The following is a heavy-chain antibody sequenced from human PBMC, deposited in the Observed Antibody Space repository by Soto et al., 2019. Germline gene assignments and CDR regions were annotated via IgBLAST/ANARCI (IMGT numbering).Heavy chain of an antibody. CDR3: ATWHEREHAYDV. CDR2: LYDLDGS. J-gene: IGHJ3*01. V-gene: IGHV3-53*01. CDR1: GFTISGKKY. D-gene: IGHD1-1*01. Sequence: DVQLVESGGGLIQPGESLRLSCAAFGFTISGKKYVAWVRQAPGKGLEWVSALYDLDGSFYAASVKGRLTTSSDSSKTNVYLQMNDLRPDDTAVYYCATWHEREHAYDVWGQGTTVTVAS.